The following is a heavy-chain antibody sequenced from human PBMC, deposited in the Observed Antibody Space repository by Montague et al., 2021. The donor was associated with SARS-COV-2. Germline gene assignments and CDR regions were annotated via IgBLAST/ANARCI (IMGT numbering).Heavy chain of an antibody. J-gene: IGHJ4*02. CDR1: GFSLSGVGMG. V-gene: IGHV2-5*01. Sequence: PALVKPTQTLTLTCTFSGFSLSGVGMGVAWIRQAPGKALEWLAGIDCNEDKRYSPPLKNRLTITRHTSNNQVVLTVTYVDAADTGTYYCAHSRTAFPGAPLDFWGQGTLITVSS. D-gene: IGHD2-8*02. CDR3: AHSRTAFPGAPLDF. CDR2: IDCNEDK.